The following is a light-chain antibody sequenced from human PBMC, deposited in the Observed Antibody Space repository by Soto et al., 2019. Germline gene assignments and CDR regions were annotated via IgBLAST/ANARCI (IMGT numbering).Light chain of an antibody. J-gene: IGLJ3*02. CDR2: EVR. CDR3: SAYTARSTLV. CDR1: MRDVGAYNL. V-gene: IGLV2-14*01. Sequence: QSALTQPASVSGSAGQSITISCSGTMRDVGAYNLVSWYQQHPGTAPKLIIYEVRNRPSGISSRFSGSRSGNTASLTISGLQSEDEGGYYCSAYTARSTLVFGGGTKLTVL.